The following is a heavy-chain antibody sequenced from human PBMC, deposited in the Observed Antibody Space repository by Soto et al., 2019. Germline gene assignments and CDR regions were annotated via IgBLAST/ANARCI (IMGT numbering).Heavy chain of an antibody. Sequence: SGPTLVNPTQTLTLTCTFSGFSLKSSGVGVAWIRQPPGKALEWLALVYLSDEKRYSPSLKNRLTITKDTSKNEVVLTMTNMELLDTATYYCAHKEYYFAPGTYYNVRWFDPWGQGILVTVSS. CDR1: GFSLKSSGVG. V-gene: IGHV2-5*01. J-gene: IGHJ5*02. CDR3: AHKEYYFAPGTYYNVRWFDP. CDR2: VYLSDEK. D-gene: IGHD3-10*01.